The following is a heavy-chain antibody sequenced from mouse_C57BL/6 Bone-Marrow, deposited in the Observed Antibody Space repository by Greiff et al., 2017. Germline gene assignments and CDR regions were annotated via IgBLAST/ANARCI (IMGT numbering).Heavy chain of an antibody. J-gene: IGHJ2*01. D-gene: IGHD4-1*01. CDR2: ISSGGSYT. V-gene: IGHV5-6*01. CDR1: GFTFSSYG. CDR3: ARHELGGDY. Sequence: EVKLVESGGDLVKPGGSLKLSCAASGFTFSSYGMSWVRQTPDKRLEWVATISSGGSYTYYPDSVKGRFTISRDNAKNTLYLQMSSLKSEDTAMYYCARHELGGDYWGQGTTLTVSS.